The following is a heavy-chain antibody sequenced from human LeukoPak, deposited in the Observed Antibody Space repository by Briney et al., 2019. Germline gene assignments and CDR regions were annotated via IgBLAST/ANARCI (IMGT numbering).Heavy chain of an antibody. J-gene: IGHJ4*02. Sequence: GGSLRLSCAASGFTFSSYSLDWVRQAPGKGLEWVSYITSSSSSIYYADSVKGRFTISRDNARNSLYLQMNSLRAEDTAMYYCARDYCSGGRCYSVDYWGQGTLVTVSS. V-gene: IGHV3-48*04. CDR3: ARDYCSGGRCYSVDY. CDR2: ITSSSSSI. CDR1: GFTFSSYS. D-gene: IGHD2-15*01.